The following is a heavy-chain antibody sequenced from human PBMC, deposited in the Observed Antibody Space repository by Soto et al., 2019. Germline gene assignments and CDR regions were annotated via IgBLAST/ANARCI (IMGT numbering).Heavy chain of an antibody. D-gene: IGHD3-16*01. J-gene: IGHJ4*01. Sequence: KASETLSLTCTVSGGSISSYYWSWIRQPPGKGLEWIGYIYYSGSTNYNPSLKSRVTISVDTSKNQFSLKLSSGTAADTAVYYCARDPGGGAAAHIFDYWGHGSMGTVSS. CDR2: IYYSGST. V-gene: IGHV4-59*01. CDR3: ARDPGGGAAAHIFDY. CDR1: GGSISSYY.